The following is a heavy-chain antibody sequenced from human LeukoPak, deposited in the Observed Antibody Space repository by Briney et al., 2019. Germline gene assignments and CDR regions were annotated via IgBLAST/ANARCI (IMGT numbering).Heavy chain of an antibody. V-gene: IGHV4-59*01. Sequence: PSETLSLTCSVSGGSISSYFWSWIRQPPGKGLEWIGYIYYSGSTNYNPSLKSRVTISVDTSKNQFSLKLSSVTAADTAVYYCARNRVESGYELTDTSFDYWGQGTLVTVSS. CDR2: IYYSGST. CDR3: ARNRVESGYELTDTSFDY. CDR1: GGSISSYF. D-gene: IGHD5-12*01. J-gene: IGHJ4*02.